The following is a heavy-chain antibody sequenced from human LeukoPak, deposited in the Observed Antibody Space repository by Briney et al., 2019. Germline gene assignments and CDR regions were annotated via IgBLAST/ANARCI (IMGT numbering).Heavy chain of an antibody. J-gene: IGHJ4*02. CDR2: IKSKADAETA. CDR1: GFSFTNAW. V-gene: IGHV3-15*01. Sequence: PGGSLRLSCAASGFSFTNAWMSWVRQAPGKGLEWVGRIKSKADAETADHAAPVKGRFTISRDDSKNTLYLQMNSLKTEDTAVYYCTTDVRRGDYWGQGTLATVSS. CDR3: TTDVRRGDY.